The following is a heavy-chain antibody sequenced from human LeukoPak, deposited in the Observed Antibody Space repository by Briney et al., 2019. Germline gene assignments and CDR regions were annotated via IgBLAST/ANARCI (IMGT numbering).Heavy chain of an antibody. CDR2: IYYSGRT. D-gene: IGHD6-6*01. Sequence: SETLSLTCTVSGGSISSYCWSWIRQPPGKGLEWIGYIYYSGRTNYNPSLKSRVTISVDTSKNQFSLKLSSVTAADTAVYYCARFSSSADSFDYWGQGTLVTVSS. CDR1: GGSISSYC. J-gene: IGHJ4*02. CDR3: ARFSSSADSFDY. V-gene: IGHV4-59*01.